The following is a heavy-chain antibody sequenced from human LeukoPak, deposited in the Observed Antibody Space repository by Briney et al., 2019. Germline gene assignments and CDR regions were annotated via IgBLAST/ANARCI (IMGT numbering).Heavy chain of an antibody. Sequence: GGSLRLSCAPSVVTFSIYAVSWVRQAPGKGLEWVSAISGSGGSTYYADSVRGRFSISRDNSKNTLYLQMNSLRAEDTAVYYCAKDLITVTTPYFDYWGQGTLVAVSS. CDR1: VVTFSIYA. CDR2: ISGSGGST. D-gene: IGHD4-17*01. J-gene: IGHJ4*02. V-gene: IGHV3-23*01. CDR3: AKDLITVTTPYFDY.